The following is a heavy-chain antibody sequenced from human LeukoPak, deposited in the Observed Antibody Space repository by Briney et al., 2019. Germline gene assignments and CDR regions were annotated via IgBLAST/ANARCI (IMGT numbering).Heavy chain of an antibody. CDR2: IWYDGSNK. V-gene: IGHV3-33*01. Sequence: GGSLRLSCAASGFTFSSYGMHWVRQAPGKGLEWVAVIWYDGSNKYYADSVKGRFTISRDNSKNTLYLQLNSLRAEDTAVYYCARDRVRADVWGQGTTVTVSS. CDR1: GFTFSSYG. J-gene: IGHJ6*02. CDR3: ARDRVRADV.